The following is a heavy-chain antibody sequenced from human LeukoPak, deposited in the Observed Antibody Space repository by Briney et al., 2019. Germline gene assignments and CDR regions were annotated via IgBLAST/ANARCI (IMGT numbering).Heavy chain of an antibody. J-gene: IGHJ4*02. CDR3: ARVAGVSYNYFDS. CDR2: ITPYNGDT. CDR1: GYTFITYG. D-gene: IGHD1-26*01. V-gene: IGHV1-18*01. Sequence: GASVNVSCKASGYTFITYGITWVRQAPGQGLEWMGWITPYNGDTNYAQNLQDRVTMTTDTSTSTAYMELRSLRCDDTAVYFCARVAGVSYNYFDSWGQGTLVTVSS.